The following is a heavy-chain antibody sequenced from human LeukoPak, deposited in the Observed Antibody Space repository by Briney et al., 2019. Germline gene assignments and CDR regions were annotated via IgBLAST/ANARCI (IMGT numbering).Heavy chain of an antibody. D-gene: IGHD3-10*01. CDR2: IHYSGST. CDR3: ARAGVYFDS. J-gene: IGHJ4*02. Sequence: SETLSLTCTVSGGSISSSSYYWGWIRQPPGKGLEWIGSIHYSGSTSYSPSLKSRLTITLDTSKNQFSLKLSSVTAADTAFYYCARAGVYFDSWGQGTLVTVSS. CDR1: GGSISSSSYY. V-gene: IGHV4-39*07.